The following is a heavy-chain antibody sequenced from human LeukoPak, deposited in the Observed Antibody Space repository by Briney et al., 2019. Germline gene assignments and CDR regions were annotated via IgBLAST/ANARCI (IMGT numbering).Heavy chain of an antibody. D-gene: IGHD3-10*01. J-gene: IGHJ4*02. CDR3: ARGYYGSGSYKN. CDR2: IYTRGSI. V-gene: IGHV4-61*02. Sequence: PSETLSLTCTVSGGSISSGSYYWSWIRQPAGKGLEWIGRIYTRGSINYNPSLKSRVTISVDTSKNQFSLKLSSVTAADTAVYYCARGYYGSGSYKNWGQGTLVTVSS. CDR1: GGSISSGSYY.